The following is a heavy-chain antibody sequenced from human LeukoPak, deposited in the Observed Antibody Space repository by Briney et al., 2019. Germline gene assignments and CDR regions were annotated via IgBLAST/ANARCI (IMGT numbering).Heavy chain of an antibody. CDR1: GSSFTSYW. D-gene: IGHD1-7*01. J-gene: IGHJ4*02. CDR2: IYGADYTT. V-gene: IGHV5-51*01. CDR3: ARRPAGTRTFDY. Sequence: PGASLQISCKGSGSSFTSYWIGWVRPLPGKGLEWMGVIYGADYTTIYSPPFHGQITNSADKSISTAYLQWTSLQASDTAMYYCARRPAGTRTFDYWGQGALVTVSS.